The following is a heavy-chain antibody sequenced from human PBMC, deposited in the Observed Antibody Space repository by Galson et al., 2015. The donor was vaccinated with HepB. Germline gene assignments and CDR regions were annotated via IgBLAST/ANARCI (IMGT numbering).Heavy chain of an antibody. CDR3: ARDFNWNYDY. J-gene: IGHJ4*02. D-gene: IGHD1-1*01. V-gene: IGHV3-30*04. CDR1: GFSFTTYN. CDR2: ISGDGKTT. Sequence: SLRLSCAASGFSFTTYNMHWGRQGPVKGLEWLAIISGDGKTTLYADSVRGRFTISRDDSKNTLFLQMHSLRPEDTAVYYCARDFNWNYDYWGQGTLVTVSS.